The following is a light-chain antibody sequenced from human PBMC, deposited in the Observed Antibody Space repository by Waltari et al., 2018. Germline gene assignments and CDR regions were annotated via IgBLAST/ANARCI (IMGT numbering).Light chain of an antibody. CDR2: KDY. J-gene: IGLJ3*02. CDR3: ATWDDSLNGWV. CDR1: STTITNY. Sequence: QSVLTQPPSASGAPGQEVSISCSGGSTTITNYVFWYQQFPGTAPTLILYKDYERPCGVPDRFSASKSGTSASLAISGLRSDDEADYYCATWDDSLNGWVFGGGTKLTVL. V-gene: IGLV1-47*01.